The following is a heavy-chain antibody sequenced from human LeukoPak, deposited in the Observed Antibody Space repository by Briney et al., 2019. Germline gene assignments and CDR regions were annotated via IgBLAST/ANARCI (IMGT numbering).Heavy chain of an antibody. CDR3: AKAVAGAFDI. D-gene: IGHD6-19*01. Sequence: GGSLRLSCAASGFTFSSYWMHWVRQAPGKGLVWVSRINTDGSSTSYADSVKGRFTISRDNSKNTLYLQMNSLRAEDTAVYYCAKAVAGAFDIWGQGTMVTVSS. J-gene: IGHJ3*02. V-gene: IGHV3-74*01. CDR2: INTDGSST. CDR1: GFTFSSYW.